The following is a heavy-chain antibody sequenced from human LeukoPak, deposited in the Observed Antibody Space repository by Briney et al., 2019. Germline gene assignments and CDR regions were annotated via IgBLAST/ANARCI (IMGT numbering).Heavy chain of an antibody. CDR2: ISSTSAYI. Sequence: GGSLRLSCAGSGFALKSYSLSWVRQAPGKGLEWVSSISSTSAYIYYAGSVKGRFTISRDNVDNVVHLQMNSLGAEDTAVYYCARVAVSGPTGWFDSWGQGTLVIVSS. CDR1: GFALKSYS. V-gene: IGHV3-21*01. CDR3: ARVAVSGPTGWFDS. D-gene: IGHD2-8*02. J-gene: IGHJ5*01.